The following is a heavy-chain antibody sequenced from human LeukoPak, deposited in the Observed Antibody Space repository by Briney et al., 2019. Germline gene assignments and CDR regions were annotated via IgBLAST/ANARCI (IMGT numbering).Heavy chain of an antibody. J-gene: IGHJ6*03. Sequence: GGSLRLSSAASGFTFSSYEMTWVRQTPGEGLEWVSYIRGSGTTTYYADSVKGRFTISRDNAKNSLYLQMNSLRAEDSAVYYCARLSSENSAGTEYYYMDVWGKGTTVTISS. CDR2: IRGSGTTT. D-gene: IGHD6-13*01. V-gene: IGHV3-48*03. CDR3: ARLSSENSAGTEYYYMDV. CDR1: GFTFSSYE.